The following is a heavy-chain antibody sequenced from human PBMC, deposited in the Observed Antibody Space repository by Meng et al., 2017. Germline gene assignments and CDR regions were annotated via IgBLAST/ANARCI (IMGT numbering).Heavy chain of an antibody. CDR2: ISGNGCST. CDR1: GFPFSSDA. CDR3: AKDLTAAAGG. J-gene: IGHJ4*02. Sequence: VRLVDVVGVFVQPGEALSFSGAASGFPFSSDAMSWVRQAPGKGLEWVSAISGNGCSTYYADSVKGRFTISIDNSKNTLYLQMNSLRAEDTAVYYCAKDLTAAAGGWGQGTLVTVSS. D-gene: IGHD6-13*01. V-gene: IGHV3-23*04.